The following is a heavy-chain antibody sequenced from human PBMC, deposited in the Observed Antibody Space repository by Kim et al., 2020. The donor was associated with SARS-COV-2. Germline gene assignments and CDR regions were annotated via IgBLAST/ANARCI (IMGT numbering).Heavy chain of an antibody. Sequence: GGSLRLSCAASGFTFSSYSMNWVRQAPGKGLEWVSSISSSSSYIYYADSVKGRFTISRDNAKNSLYLQMNSLRAEDTAVYYCARDLRKGIAAANWFDPWGQGTLVTVSS. J-gene: IGHJ5*02. V-gene: IGHV3-21*01. CDR2: ISSSSSYI. CDR1: GFTFSSYS. CDR3: ARDLRKGIAAANWFDP. D-gene: IGHD6-13*01.